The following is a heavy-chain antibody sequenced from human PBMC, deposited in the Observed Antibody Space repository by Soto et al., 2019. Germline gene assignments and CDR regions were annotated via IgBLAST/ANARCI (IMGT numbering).Heavy chain of an antibody. V-gene: IGHV4-30-2*01. CDR2: IYHSGST. Sequence: QLQLQESGSGLVKASQTLSLTCGVSGGSITRSGYFWNWIRQPPGKGLEWVGYIYHSGSTYYNPSLNSRVTISVDGSKNHFSLRLNSVTAADTAGYYCASEGYYGLDVWGQGTTVTVSS. CDR1: GGSITRSGYF. CDR3: ASEGYYGLDV. J-gene: IGHJ6*02.